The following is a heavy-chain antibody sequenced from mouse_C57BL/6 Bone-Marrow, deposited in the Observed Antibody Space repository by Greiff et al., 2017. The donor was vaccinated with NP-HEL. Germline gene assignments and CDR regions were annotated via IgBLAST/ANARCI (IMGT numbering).Heavy chain of an antibody. D-gene: IGHD2-4*01. CDR1: GYTFTSYG. Sequence: VQLQQSGAELARPGASVKLSCKASGYTFTSYGISWVKQRTGQGLEWIGEIYPRSGNTYYNEKFKGKATLTADKSSSTAYMELRSLTSEDSAVYFCAREGVYYDYEGFAYWGQGTLVTVSA. CDR2: IYPRSGNT. V-gene: IGHV1-81*01. CDR3: AREGVYYDYEGFAY. J-gene: IGHJ3*01.